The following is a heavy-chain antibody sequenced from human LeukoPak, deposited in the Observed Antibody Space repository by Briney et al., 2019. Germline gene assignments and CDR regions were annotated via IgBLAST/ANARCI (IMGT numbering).Heavy chain of an antibody. CDR1: GFTFSSYS. CDR2: ISSSSSYI. J-gene: IGHJ5*02. CDR3: AKDPYRVVFATGNYLDP. D-gene: IGHD2-15*01. V-gene: IGHV3-21*01. Sequence: GGSLRLSCAASGFTFSSYSMNWVRQAPGKGLEWVSSISSSSSYIYYANSVKGRFTISRDNAKNSLYLQMNSLRAEDTAVYYCAKDPYRVVFATGNYLDPWGQGTLVTVSS.